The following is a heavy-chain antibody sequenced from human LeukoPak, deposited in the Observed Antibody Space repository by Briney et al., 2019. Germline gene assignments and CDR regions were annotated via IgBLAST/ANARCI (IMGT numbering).Heavy chain of an antibody. J-gene: IGHJ4*02. CDR2: INPSGGST. D-gene: IGHD5-24*01. V-gene: IGHV1-46*01. CDR3: ARAEEMATITDY. Sequence: ASVKVSCKASGYTFTSYYMHWVRQAPGQGLEWMGIINPSGGSTSYAQKFQGRVTMTRDTSTSTAYMELSSLRSEDTAVYYCARAEEMATITDYWGQGTLVTVSS. CDR1: GYTFTSYY.